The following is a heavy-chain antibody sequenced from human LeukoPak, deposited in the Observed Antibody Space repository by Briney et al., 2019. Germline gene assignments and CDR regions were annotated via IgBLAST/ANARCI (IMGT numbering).Heavy chain of an antibody. Sequence: GGSLRLSCAVSGFNFNHYWLSWVRQAPGKGLEWVANIKQDGTEKFYVDSVKGRFTISKDSAKNSLYLQMNSLRAEDTALYYCAKDNTYDFGSESHSDYWGQGTLVTVSS. V-gene: IGHV3-7*03. D-gene: IGHD3-10*01. CDR1: GFNFNHYW. CDR3: AKDNTYDFGSESHSDY. CDR2: IKQDGTEK. J-gene: IGHJ4*02.